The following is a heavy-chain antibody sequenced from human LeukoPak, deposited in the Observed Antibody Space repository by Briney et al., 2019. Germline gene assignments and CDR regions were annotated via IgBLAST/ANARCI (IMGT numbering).Heavy chain of an antibody. J-gene: IGHJ4*02. V-gene: IGHV3-15*07. Sequence: GGSLRLSCAASSITFTKAWMNWVRQAPGKGLEWVARIVSETVGGRTDYAASVKGRFTISRDDSKSTLFLQMSSLKIEDTAVYYCATSITTPGAFDVWGQGVLVTVSS. D-gene: IGHD1-1*01. CDR1: SITFTKAW. CDR3: ATSITTPGAFDV. CDR2: IVSETVGGRT.